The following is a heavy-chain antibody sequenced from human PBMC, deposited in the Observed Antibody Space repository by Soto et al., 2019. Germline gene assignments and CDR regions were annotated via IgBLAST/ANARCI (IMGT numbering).Heavy chain of an antibody. J-gene: IGHJ6*02. CDR1: GGSISGYY. CDR2: IYSGNT. V-gene: IGHV4-59*08. CDR3: ARLGGYCDRTGCYGYYALDV. D-gene: IGHD2-15*01. Sequence: SETLSLTCTISGGSISGYYWTWIRQSPGKGLEYIGYIYSGNTNYNPSLNSRVTISVDTSKNHFSLKLTSATVADTAIYYCARLGGYCDRTGCYGYYALDVWGHGTTVTVSS.